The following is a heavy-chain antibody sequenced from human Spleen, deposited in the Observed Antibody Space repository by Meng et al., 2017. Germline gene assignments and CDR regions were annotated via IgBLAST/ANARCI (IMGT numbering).Heavy chain of an antibody. V-gene: IGHV3-13*01. J-gene: IGHJ1*01. CDR3: AKGPRGWLVSEYFQH. Sequence: GGSLRLSCAASGFTFSSYDMHWVRQATGKGLEWVSAIGTAGDTYYPGSVKGRFTISRENAKNSLYLQMNSLRAGDTAVYYCAKGPRGWLVSEYFQHWGQGTLVTVSS. D-gene: IGHD6-19*01. CDR1: GFTFSSYD. CDR2: IGTAGDT.